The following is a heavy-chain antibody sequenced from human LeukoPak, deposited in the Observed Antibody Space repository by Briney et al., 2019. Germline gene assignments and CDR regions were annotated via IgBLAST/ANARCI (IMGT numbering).Heavy chain of an antibody. Sequence: GGSLRLSCAASGFTFSSYGMHWVRQAPGKGLEWVAVIWYDGSNKYYADSVKGRFTISRDNSKNTLYLQMNSLRAEDTAVYYCATQPEYSSSSGALWFDPWGQGTLVTVSS. CDR1: GFTFSSYG. D-gene: IGHD6-6*01. V-gene: IGHV3-33*01. CDR2: IWYDGSNK. CDR3: ATQPEYSSSSGALWFDP. J-gene: IGHJ5*02.